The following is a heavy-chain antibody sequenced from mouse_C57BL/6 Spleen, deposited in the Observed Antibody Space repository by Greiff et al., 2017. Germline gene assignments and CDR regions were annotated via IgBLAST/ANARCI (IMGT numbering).Heavy chain of an antibody. CDR2: LNPNNVGT. Sequence: EVQLQQSGPELVKPGASVKMSCKASGYTFTDYNMHWVKQSHGKSLEWIGYLNPNNVGTSYNQKFKGKAQLTVNKSSSTAYMELGVVTAEDVAVYYCARRDYYGFAYWGQGTTLTVSA. CDR3: ARRDYYGFAY. J-gene: IGHJ2*01. V-gene: IGHV1-22*01. CDR1: GYTFTDYN. D-gene: IGHD1-1*01.